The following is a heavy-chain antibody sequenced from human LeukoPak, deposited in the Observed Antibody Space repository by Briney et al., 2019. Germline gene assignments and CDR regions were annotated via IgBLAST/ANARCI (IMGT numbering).Heavy chain of an antibody. CDR3: ASAYRAPHTFYSYHYCAS. Sequence: SETLSLTCAVYGGSFSRYYWNWLRQPPGKGLEWIGEINHSGSTNYNPSLKSRVTISGDTSKNQFSLKLNSMTAADTAVYYCASAYRAPHTFYSYHYCASWGERTLVTVSS. CDR2: INHSGST. D-gene: IGHD5-18*01. V-gene: IGHV4-34*01. CDR1: GGSFSRYY. J-gene: IGHJ4*02.